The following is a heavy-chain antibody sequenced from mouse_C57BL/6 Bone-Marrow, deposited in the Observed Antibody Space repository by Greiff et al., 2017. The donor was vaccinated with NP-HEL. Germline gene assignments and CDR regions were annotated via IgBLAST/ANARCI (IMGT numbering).Heavy chain of an antibody. J-gene: IGHJ3*01. Sequence: VMLVESGPGLVQPSQSLSITCTVSGFSLTSYGVHWVRQSPGKGLEWLGVIWSGGSTDYNAAFISRLSISKDNSKSQVFFKMNSLQADDTAIYYCARNGLLRWGFAYWGQGTLVTVSA. CDR1: GFSLTSYG. CDR2: IWSGGST. CDR3: ARNGLLRWGFAY. D-gene: IGHD1-1*01. V-gene: IGHV2-2*01.